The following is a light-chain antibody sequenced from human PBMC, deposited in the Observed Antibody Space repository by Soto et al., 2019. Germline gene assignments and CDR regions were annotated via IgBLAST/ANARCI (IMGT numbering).Light chain of an antibody. CDR3: QQRSSRPIT. CDR2: LTS. CDR1: QAVNTR. J-gene: IGKJ5*01. Sequence: EILFTQSPATLSSFPGDRVTLSCRASQAVNTRLAWYQHKPGQAHRLLIYLTSNRAAGIPARFSGSGSETDFTLTISSLEPEDFAVYYCQQRSSRPITFGQGTRLEI. V-gene: IGKV3D-11*01.